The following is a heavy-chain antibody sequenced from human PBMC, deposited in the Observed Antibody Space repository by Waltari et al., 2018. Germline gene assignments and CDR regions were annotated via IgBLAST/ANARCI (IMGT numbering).Heavy chain of an antibody. Sequence: QVQLVQSGAEVKKPGSSVKVSCKASGGTFSSYAISWVRQAPGQGLEWMGGIIPIFGTANYAKKFQGRVTMTTEESTSTAYMELSSLRSEDTAVYYCARGDSGSYGLGYWGQGTLVTVSS. J-gene: IGHJ4*02. D-gene: IGHD1-26*01. CDR2: IIPIFGTA. CDR3: ARGDSGSYGLGY. CDR1: GGTFSSYA. V-gene: IGHV1-69*05.